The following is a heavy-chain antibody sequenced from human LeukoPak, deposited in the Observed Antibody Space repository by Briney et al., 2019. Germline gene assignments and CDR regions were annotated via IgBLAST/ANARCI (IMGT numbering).Heavy chain of an antibody. CDR1: GGSFSGYY. D-gene: IGHD1-26*01. Sequence: PSETLSLTCAVYGGSFSGYYWSWIRQPPGKGLEWIGEISHSGSTNYNPSLKSRVTISVDTSKNQFSLKLSSVTAADTAVYYCARDKEGASNYWGQGTLVTVSS. V-gene: IGHV4-34*01. J-gene: IGHJ4*02. CDR2: ISHSGST. CDR3: ARDKEGASNY.